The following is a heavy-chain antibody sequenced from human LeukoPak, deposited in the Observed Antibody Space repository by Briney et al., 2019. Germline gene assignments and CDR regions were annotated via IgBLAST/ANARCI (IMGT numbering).Heavy chain of an antibody. CDR1: GLTFSSYW. J-gene: IGHJ1*01. V-gene: IGHV3-74*03. CDR3: YGANAEH. CDR2: TNTDGSST. D-gene: IGHD4-23*01. Sequence: GGSLRLSCAASGLTFSSYWMHCVRQAPGKGLVWVSGTNTDGSSTMYADSVKGRFTIARDNAKNTLYLQMNSLRAEDTAVYYCYGANAEHWGQGTLVTVSS.